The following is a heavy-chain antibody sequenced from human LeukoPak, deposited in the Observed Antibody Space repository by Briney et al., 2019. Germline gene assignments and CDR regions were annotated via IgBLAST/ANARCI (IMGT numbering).Heavy chain of an antibody. J-gene: IGHJ4*02. V-gene: IGHV3-30*04. Sequence: GGSLRLSCAASGFTFSSYAMHWVRQAPGKGLEGVAVISYDGSNKYYADSVKGRFTISRDNSKNTLYLQMNSLRAEDTAVYYCARVPYWGQGTLLTVSS. CDR2: ISYDGSNK. CDR3: ARVPY. CDR1: GFTFSSYA.